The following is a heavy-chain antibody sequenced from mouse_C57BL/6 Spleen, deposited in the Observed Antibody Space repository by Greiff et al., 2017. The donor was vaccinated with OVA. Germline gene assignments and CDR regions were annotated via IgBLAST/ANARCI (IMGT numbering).Heavy chain of an antibody. J-gene: IGHJ3*01. V-gene: IGHV5-17*01. CDR2: ISSGSSTI. D-gene: IGHD2-5*01. Sequence: VQLKESGGGLVKPGGSLKLSCAASGFTFSDYGMHWVRQAPEKGLEWVAYISSGSSTIYYADTVKGRFTISRDNAKNTLFLQMTSLRYEDTAMYYCARNHYSNYEFAYWGQGTLVTVSA. CDR3: ARNHYSNYEFAY. CDR1: GFTFSDYG.